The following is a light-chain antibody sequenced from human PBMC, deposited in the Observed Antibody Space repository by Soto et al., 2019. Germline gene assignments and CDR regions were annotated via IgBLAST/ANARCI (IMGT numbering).Light chain of an antibody. CDR2: DES. Sequence: EIVMTQSPATLSVSPGEGATLSCKASQNVYKNLAWYQQRPGQPPRLLIYDESTRATGISARFSGSGYGTEFTLTISSLQSEDFAVYFCQQCRNWPLTFGGGNKLEIK. CDR3: QQCRNWPLT. CDR1: QNVYKN. J-gene: IGKJ4*01. V-gene: IGKV3D-15*01.